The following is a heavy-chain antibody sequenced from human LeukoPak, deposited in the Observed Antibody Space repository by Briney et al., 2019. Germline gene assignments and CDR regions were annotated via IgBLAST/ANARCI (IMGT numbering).Heavy chain of an antibody. J-gene: IGHJ3*02. CDR3: ARGPLGGESFDI. CDR2: IFHTGST. D-gene: IGHD3-16*01. V-gene: IGHV4-4*07. CDR1: GGSLSNHY. Sequence: WETLSLTCTVSGGSLSNHYSNWIRHPAGTGLEYIGRIFHTGSTNYNPSLKSRVTMSVDTSSNQFSLNLTSVTAADTAVYYCARGPLGGESFDIWGQGTMVTVSS.